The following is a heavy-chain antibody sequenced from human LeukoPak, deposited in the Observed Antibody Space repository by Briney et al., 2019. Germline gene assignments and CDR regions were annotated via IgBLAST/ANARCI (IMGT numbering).Heavy chain of an antibody. CDR2: INPNSGGT. CDR1: GYTFTGYY. V-gene: IGHV1-2*02. D-gene: IGHD2-8*01. CDR3: ARDGALKWNWFDP. Sequence: ASEKVSCKASGYTFTGYYMHWVRQAPGQGLEWMGWINPNSGGTNYAQKLQGRVTMTTDTSTSTAYMELRSLRSDDTAVYYCARDGALKWNWFDPWGQGTLVTVSS. J-gene: IGHJ5*02.